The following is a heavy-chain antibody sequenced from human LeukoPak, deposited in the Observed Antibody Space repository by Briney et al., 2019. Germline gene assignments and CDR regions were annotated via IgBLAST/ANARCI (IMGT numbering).Heavy chain of an antibody. CDR3: AADRLSRADYMDF. CDR2: INPNNGGT. D-gene: IGHD6-6*01. Sequence: ASVKVSCKASGYTLTAYYMHWVRQAPGQGLEWMGWINPNNGGTNYAQKFQGRFTMTRDTSTGTAYMELSRLRSDDTAVYYCAADRLSRADYMDFWGKGTTVIVSS. J-gene: IGHJ6*03. V-gene: IGHV1-2*02. CDR1: GYTLTAYY.